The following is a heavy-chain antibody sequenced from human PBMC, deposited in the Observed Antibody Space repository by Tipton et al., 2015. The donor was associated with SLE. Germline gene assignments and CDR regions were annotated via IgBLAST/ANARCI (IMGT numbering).Heavy chain of an antibody. CDR2: ISGGGNSI. J-gene: IGHJ3*02. Sequence: SLRLSCAASGFTFSNYEMNWVRQAPGKGLDWISFISGGGNSIYYADSLKGRFTISRDNSKNTLYLQMNSLRAEDTAVYYCAREPPQGHAFDIWGQGTMVTVSS. CDR3: AREPPQGHAFDI. CDR1: GFTFSNYE. V-gene: IGHV3-48*03.